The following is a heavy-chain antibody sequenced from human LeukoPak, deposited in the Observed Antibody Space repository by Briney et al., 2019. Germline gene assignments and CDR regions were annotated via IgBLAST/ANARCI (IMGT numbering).Heavy chain of an antibody. D-gene: IGHD6-25*01. J-gene: IGHJ3*02. CDR1: GGSISSGDYY. CDR2: IYYSGST. V-gene: IGHV4-30-4*01. Sequence: SETLSLTCTVSGGSISSGDYYWSWIRQPPGKGLEWIGYIYYSGSTYYNPSLKSRVTISVDTSKNQFSLKLSSATAADTAVYYCARRSRLDGRAFDIWGQGTMVTVSS. CDR3: ARRSRLDGRAFDI.